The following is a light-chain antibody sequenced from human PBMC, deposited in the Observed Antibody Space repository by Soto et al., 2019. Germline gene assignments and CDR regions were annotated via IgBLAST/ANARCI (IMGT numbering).Light chain of an antibody. CDR2: ATS. J-gene: IGKJ5*01. V-gene: IGKV3D-15*01. CDR1: ESVSRN. Sequence: EIVLTQSPGTLSLSPGERATLSCRASESVSRNYIAWYQQKPGQAPRLLIFATSNTATGIPDRFGGSGSETEFTLTISGLQSEDFAVYFCQQYNHWPPITFGPGTRLAIK. CDR3: QQYNHWPPIT.